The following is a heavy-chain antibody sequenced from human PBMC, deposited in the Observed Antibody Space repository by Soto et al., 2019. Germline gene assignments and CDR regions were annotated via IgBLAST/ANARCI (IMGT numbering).Heavy chain of an antibody. V-gene: IGHV3-23*01. CDR2: ISGSGGNT. CDR3: ARDPSYDFWSEFDY. Sequence: VLLLESGGGLIQPGGSLRLYCAVSGFSSSSYAMAWVRQAPGKGLEWVSAISGSGGNTYYADSAKGRFTISRDNSKNTLYLQMNSLRAEDTAVYYCARDPSYDFWSEFDYWGQGSLVTVSS. CDR1: GFSSSSYA. D-gene: IGHD3-3*01. J-gene: IGHJ4*02.